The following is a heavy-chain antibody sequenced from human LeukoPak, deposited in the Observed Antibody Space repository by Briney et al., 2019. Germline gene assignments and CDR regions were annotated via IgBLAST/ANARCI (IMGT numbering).Heavy chain of an antibody. V-gene: IGHV1-24*01. J-gene: IGHJ4*02. CDR1: GYTLTELS. CDR3: ATAVVTVRAYYFDY. D-gene: IGHD3-10*01. Sequence: ASVTVSCKVSGYTLTELSMHWVRQAPGKGLERMGGFDPEDGETIYAQKFQGRVTMTEDTSTDTAYMELSSLRSEDTAVYYCATAVVTVRAYYFDYWGQGTLVTVSS. CDR2: FDPEDGET.